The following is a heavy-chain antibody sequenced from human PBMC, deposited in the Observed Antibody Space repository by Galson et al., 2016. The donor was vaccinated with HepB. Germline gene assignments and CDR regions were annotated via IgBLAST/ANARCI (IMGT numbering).Heavy chain of an antibody. V-gene: IGHV4-31*03. Sequence: TLSLTCTVSGGSISSGGYYWSWIRQHPGKGLEWIGYIYYSGSTYYNPSLKSRVTISVDTSKNQFSLKLSSVTAADTAMYYCALSNGGDYFDYWGQGTLVTVSS. J-gene: IGHJ4*02. D-gene: IGHD2-8*01. CDR3: ALSNGGDYFDY. CDR2: IYYSGST. CDR1: GGSISSGGYY.